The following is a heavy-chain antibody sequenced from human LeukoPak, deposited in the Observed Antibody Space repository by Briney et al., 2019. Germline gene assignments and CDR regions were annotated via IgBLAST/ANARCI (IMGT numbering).Heavy chain of an antibody. Sequence: MASETLSLTCTVSGGSISSSSYYWGWIRQPPGKGLEWIGSIYYSGSTNYNPSLKSRVTISLDTSRNQFSPNLNSVTAADTAVYYCAREGDKYANWFDTWGQGTLVTVSS. D-gene: IGHD2-8*01. J-gene: IGHJ5*02. CDR2: IYYSGST. V-gene: IGHV4-39*07. CDR3: AREGDKYANWFDT. CDR1: GGSISSSSYY.